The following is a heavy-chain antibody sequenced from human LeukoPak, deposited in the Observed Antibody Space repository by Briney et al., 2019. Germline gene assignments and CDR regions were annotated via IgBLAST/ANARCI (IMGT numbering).Heavy chain of an antibody. D-gene: IGHD3-22*01. Sequence: ASVNVSCKASGYTFTSYYMHWVRQAPGQGLEWMGIINPSGGSTSYAQKFQGRVTMTRDMSTSTVYMELSRLRSDDTAVYYCGILDSNLDYWGQGALVTVSS. CDR3: GILDSNLDY. V-gene: IGHV1-46*01. CDR2: INPSGGST. J-gene: IGHJ4*02. CDR1: GYTFTSYY.